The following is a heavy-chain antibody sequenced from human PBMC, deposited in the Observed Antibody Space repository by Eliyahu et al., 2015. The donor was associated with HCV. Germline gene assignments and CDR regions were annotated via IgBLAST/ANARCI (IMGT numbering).Heavy chain of an antibody. J-gene: IGHJ2*01. CDR2: IIPIFGIA. V-gene: IGHV1-69*04. CDR3: AREYSSGWSPAGWYFDL. Sequence: FSGYSXSXVRQAPGQGLEWMGRIIPIFGIANYAQKFQGRVTITADKSTSTAYMELSSLRSEDTAVYYCAREYSSGWSPAGWYFDLWGRGTLVTVSS. D-gene: IGHD6-19*01. CDR1: FSGYS.